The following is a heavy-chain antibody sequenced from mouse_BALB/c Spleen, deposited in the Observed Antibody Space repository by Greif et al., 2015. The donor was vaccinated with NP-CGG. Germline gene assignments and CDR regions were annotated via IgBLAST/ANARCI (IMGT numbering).Heavy chain of an antibody. V-gene: IGHV1-84*02. CDR2: IYPGSGST. CDR1: GYTFTDYY. CDR3: ARRTGTEAMDY. J-gene: IGHJ4*01. D-gene: IGHD4-1*01. Sequence: VQLQQSGPELVKPGASVKISCKASGYTFTDYYINWVKQKPGQGLEGIGWIYPGSGSTKYNEKFKGKATLTVDTSSSTAYMQLSSLTSEDTTVYFCARRTGTEAMDYWGQGTSVTVSS.